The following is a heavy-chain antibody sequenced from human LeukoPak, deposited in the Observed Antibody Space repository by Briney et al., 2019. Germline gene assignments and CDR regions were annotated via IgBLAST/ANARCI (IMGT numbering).Heavy chain of an antibody. Sequence: SQTLSLTCTVSGGSNSSGGYYWSWIRQPPGKGLEWIGSLYYSGSTYYNPSLKSRVTISVDTSKNQFSLNLSSVTAADTAVYYCARQPYCSSTSCDKYFQHWGQGTLVTVSS. D-gene: IGHD2-2*02. CDR3: ARQPYCSSTSCDKYFQH. V-gene: IGHV4-39*01. CDR1: GGSNSSGGYY. CDR2: LYYSGST. J-gene: IGHJ1*01.